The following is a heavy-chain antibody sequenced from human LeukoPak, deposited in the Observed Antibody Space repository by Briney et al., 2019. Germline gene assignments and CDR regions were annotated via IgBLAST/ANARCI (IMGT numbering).Heavy chain of an antibody. V-gene: IGHV3-74*01. J-gene: IGHJ5*02. CDR3: ARDHREYYYDSSGYSKEHWFDP. CDR1: GFTFSSYW. D-gene: IGHD3-22*01. CDR2: INSDGSST. Sequence: GGSLRLSCAASGFTFSSYWMHWVRQAPGKGLVWVSRINSDGSSTSYADSVKGRFTISRDNAKNTLYLQMNSLRAEDTAVYYCARDHREYYYDSSGYSKEHWFDPWGQGTLVTVSS.